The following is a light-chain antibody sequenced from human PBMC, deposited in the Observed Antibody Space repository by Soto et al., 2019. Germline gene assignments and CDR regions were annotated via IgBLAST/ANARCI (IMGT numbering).Light chain of an antibody. J-gene: IGKJ5*01. CDR3: QKYGSTLIT. CDR2: GAS. Sequence: EIVLTQSPGTLSLSPGERATLSCRASQSVSSSYLAWYQQKPGQAPRLLIYGASSRATGIPDRFSGSGFGTDFILTISRLEPEDSAVYYCQKYGSTLITFGQGTRLEIK. V-gene: IGKV3-20*01. CDR1: QSVSSSY.